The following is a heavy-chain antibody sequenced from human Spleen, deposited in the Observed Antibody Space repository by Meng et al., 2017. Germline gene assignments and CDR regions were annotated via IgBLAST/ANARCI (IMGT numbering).Heavy chain of an antibody. D-gene: IGHD3-3*01. CDR1: GGSISSAANS. J-gene: IGHJ5*02. Sequence: QLQLQESGSGLVKPLETLSLTCAVSGGSISSAANSWSWIRQPPGKGLEWVGYTFHNGRTNYNPSLKGRLTISVDTSKNQISLRLTSVIAADTAVYYCVYFWSGYFTSGQGTLVTVSS. V-gene: IGHV4-30-2*01. CDR3: VYFWSGYFT. CDR2: TFHNGRT.